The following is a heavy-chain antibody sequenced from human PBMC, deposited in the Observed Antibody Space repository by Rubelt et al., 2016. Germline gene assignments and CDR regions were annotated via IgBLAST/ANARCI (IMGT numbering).Heavy chain of an antibody. CDR2: IYSSGIT. CDR3: ARDSGGGYYYYYNGMDV. V-gene: IGHV4-4*07. J-gene: IGHJ6*02. CDR1: GGSISSYY. Sequence: QVQLQESGPGLVKPSETLSLTCTVSGGSISSYYWSWIRQPAGKGLEWIGRIYSSGITNYNPSLKSRVIMSVDTSKNQFSLKVSSVTAADTAVYYCARDSGGGYYYYYNGMDVWGQGTTVTVSS. D-gene: IGHD2-15*01.